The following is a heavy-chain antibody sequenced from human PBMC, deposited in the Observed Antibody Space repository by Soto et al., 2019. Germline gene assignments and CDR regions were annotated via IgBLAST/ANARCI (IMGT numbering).Heavy chain of an antibody. J-gene: IGHJ6*02. CDR3: ARQRITIFGVVYYGMDV. D-gene: IGHD3-3*01. CDR1: GYSFTSYW. CDR2: IYPGDSDT. Sequence: GESLKISCKGSGYSFTSYWIGWVRQMPGKGLEWMGIIYPGDSDTRYSPSFQGQVTISADKSISTAYLQWSSLKASDTAMYYCARQRITIFGVVYYGMDVWGQGTTVTVSS. V-gene: IGHV5-51*01.